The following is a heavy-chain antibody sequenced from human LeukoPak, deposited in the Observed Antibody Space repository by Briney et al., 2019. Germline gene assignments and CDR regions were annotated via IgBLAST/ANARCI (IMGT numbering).Heavy chain of an antibody. D-gene: IGHD1-26*01. Sequence: SETLPLTCTVSGGSISSSSYYWCWIRQPPRKGLEWIGSIYYSGSTYYNPSLKNRVTISVDPSKNQFSLKLSSVTAADTAVYYCARSATGATDSFDYWGQGTLVTVSS. CDR3: ARSATGATDSFDY. J-gene: IGHJ4*02. V-gene: IGHV4-39*01. CDR1: GGSISSSSYY. CDR2: IYYSGST.